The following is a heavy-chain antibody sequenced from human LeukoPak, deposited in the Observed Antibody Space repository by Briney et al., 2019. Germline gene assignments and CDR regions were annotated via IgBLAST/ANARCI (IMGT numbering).Heavy chain of an antibody. Sequence: PGGSLRLSCAVSGLTFGSTYMSWVRQAPGKGLEWVSIIFAGGSTYHADSVKGRFTISRDNSKNTLYLQMNSLRAEDTAAYYCARDQMDYWGQGTLVTVSS. CDR1: GLTFGSTY. J-gene: IGHJ4*02. CDR2: IFAGGST. CDR3: ARDQMDY. V-gene: IGHV3-53*01.